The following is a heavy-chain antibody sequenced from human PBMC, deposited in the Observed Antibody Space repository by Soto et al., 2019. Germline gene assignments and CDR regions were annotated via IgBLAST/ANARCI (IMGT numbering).Heavy chain of an antibody. CDR1: GFSLSTDGVG. CDR3: AHAYGGTSWPNDAFDV. CDR2: IYWDDDQ. D-gene: IGHD2-2*01. J-gene: IGHJ3*01. Sequence: QITLKESGPTLVKPTQTLTLTCTFSGFSLSTDGVGVGWIRQPPVKALEWLALIYWDDDQRYSPSLKTKLTITNDTYKNQVVLTMTNMDPVDSATYYCAHAYGGTSWPNDAFDVWGQGTVVTVSS. V-gene: IGHV2-5*02.